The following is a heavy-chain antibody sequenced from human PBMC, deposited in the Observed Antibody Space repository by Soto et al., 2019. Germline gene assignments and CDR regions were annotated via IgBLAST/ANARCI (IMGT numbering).Heavy chain of an antibody. V-gene: IGHV3-53*04. D-gene: IGHD1-1*01. J-gene: IGHJ4*02. CDR3: TSGTSGSSCPLY. CDR2: IYNEDST. CDR1: GFTVSSYY. Sequence: VQLVESGGGLVQPGGSLRLSCAASGFTVSSYYMSWVRQAPGKGLEWLSVIYNEDSTYYADSVKGRFTISRHNSKNTLYLHMNTLRAEAPAVSYCTSGTSGSSCPLYWSQGTLVTFAS.